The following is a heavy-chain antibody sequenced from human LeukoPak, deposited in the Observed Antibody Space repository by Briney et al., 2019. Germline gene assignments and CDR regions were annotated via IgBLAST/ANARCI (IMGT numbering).Heavy chain of an antibody. CDR2: ISSSSSYI. CDR3: AREACSSTSCSDY. J-gene: IGHJ4*02. D-gene: IGHD2-2*01. CDR1: GFTFSSYS. Sequence: GGSLRLSCAASGFTFSSYSMNWVRQAPGKGLEWVSSISSSSSYIYYADSVKGRFTISRDNAKNSLYPQMNSLRAEDTAVYYCAREACSSTSCSDYWGQGTLVTVSS. V-gene: IGHV3-21*01.